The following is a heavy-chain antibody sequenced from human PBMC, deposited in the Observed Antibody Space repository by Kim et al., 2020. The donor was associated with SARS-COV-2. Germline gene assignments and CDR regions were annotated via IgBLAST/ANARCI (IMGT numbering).Heavy chain of an antibody. Sequence: SETLSLTCPVSGGSISRTSYYWGWIRQSPGMGLEWVGGMFYSGNTYNNPSLKSRVTILADTSKNQFSLRLTSVTAGDTAVYYCASDTYGSTWYHAFNIWGQGTMVTVSS. CDR2: MFYSGNT. CDR3: ASDTYGSTWYHAFNI. V-gene: IGHV4-39*01. J-gene: IGHJ3*02. D-gene: IGHD6-13*01. CDR1: GGSISRTSYY.